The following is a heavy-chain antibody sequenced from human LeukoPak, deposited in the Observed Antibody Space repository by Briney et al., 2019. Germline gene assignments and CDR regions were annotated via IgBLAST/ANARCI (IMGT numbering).Heavy chain of an antibody. D-gene: IGHD1-26*01. CDR1: GYTFTGYY. Sequence: ASVKVSFKASGYTFTGYYMHWVRQAPGQGLEWMGWINPNSGGTNYAQKFQGRVTMTRDTSISTAYMELSRLRSDDTAVYYCARAYSGSYSDFDYWGQGTLVPVSS. CDR2: INPNSGGT. V-gene: IGHV1-2*02. J-gene: IGHJ4*02. CDR3: ARAYSGSYSDFDY.